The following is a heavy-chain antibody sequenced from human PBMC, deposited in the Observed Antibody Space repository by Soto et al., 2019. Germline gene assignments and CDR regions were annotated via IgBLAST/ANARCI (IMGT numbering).Heavy chain of an antibody. Sequence: EVQLLESGGGLVQPGGSLRLSCAASGFTFSSYAMKWVRQAPGKGLEWVSLIGESGTPTYYADSVKGRITISRDNSGNPLIIEMYSPRAEDTDVYYCARYIPGVRYYGMDVWGQGTTVTVSS. CDR3: ARYIPGVRYYGMDV. D-gene: IGHD2-2*01. CDR2: IGESGTPT. V-gene: IGHV3-23*01. CDR1: GFTFSSYA. J-gene: IGHJ6*02.